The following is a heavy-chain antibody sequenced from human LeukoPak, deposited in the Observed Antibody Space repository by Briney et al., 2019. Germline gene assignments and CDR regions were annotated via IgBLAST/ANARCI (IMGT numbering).Heavy chain of an antibody. CDR1: GGSISSYY. CDR2: IYYSGST. CDR3: ARHQAPAAGNWFDP. J-gene: IGHJ5*02. D-gene: IGHD6-13*01. V-gene: IGHV4-39*01. Sequence: SETLSLTCTVSGGSISSYYWSWIRQPPGKGLEWIGSIYYSGSTYYNPSLKSRVTISVDTSKNQFSLKLSSVTAADTAVYYCARHQAPAAGNWFDPWGQGTLVTVSS.